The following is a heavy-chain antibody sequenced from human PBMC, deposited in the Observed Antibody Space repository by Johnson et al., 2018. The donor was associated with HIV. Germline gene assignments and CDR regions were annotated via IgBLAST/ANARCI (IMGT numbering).Heavy chain of an antibody. Sequence: VQLVESGGDSVQPGGSLRLSCAASGFIFSNYWMHWVRQAPGKGLIWVACIKTDGSDTNYADSVKGRFTISRDNSKNTLYLQMNSLRAEDTAVYYCAASVYYYDSSGYFAFDIWGQGTMVTVSS. CDR2: IKTDGSDT. J-gene: IGHJ3*02. V-gene: IGHV3-74*02. D-gene: IGHD3-22*01. CDR1: GFIFSNYW. CDR3: AASVYYYDSSGYFAFDI.